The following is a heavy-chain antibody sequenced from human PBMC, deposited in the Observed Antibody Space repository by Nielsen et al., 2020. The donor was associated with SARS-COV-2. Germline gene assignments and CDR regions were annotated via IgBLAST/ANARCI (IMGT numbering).Heavy chain of an antibody. CDR1: GFTFSEFY. J-gene: IGHJ5*02. V-gene: IGHV3-11*05. CDR3: ARDLFDP. CDR2: MSRSGART. Sequence: GGSLRLSCEGSGFTFSEFYMSWIRQAPGKGLEWVTHMSRSGARTKSADSVKGRFTISRDNAKNSVYLQMNSLRPDDTAVYYCARDLFDPWGQGTLVTVSS.